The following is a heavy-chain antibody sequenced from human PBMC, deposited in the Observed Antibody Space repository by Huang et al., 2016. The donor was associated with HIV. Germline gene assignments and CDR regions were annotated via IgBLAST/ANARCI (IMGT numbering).Heavy chain of an antibody. J-gene: IGHJ3*01. CDR1: GFTFRPYA. V-gene: IGHV3-23*01. CDR2: MSGSGGGT. Sequence: EVQLLESGGGLVQPGGSLRLSCGDSGFTFRPYARSWVRQAPGKGVEGVSGMSGSGGGTYYADAVKGRFTISRDNANNTLYLQMNSLRVEDTAVYYCAKGGGASPRLHAFDVWGQGTMVTVSS. D-gene: IGHD5-18*01. CDR3: AKGGGASPRLHAFDV.